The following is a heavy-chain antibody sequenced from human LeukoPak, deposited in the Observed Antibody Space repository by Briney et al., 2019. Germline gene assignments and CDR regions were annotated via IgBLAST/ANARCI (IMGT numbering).Heavy chain of an antibody. V-gene: IGHV3-33*01. CDR1: GFTFSSYG. Sequence: PGGSLRLSCAASGFTFSSYGIHWVRQAPGKGLEWVAVIWFGGSNKYYADSVKGRFTISRDNSKNTLYLQMNSLRAEDTAVYYCAREDSGFLDYWGQGTLVTVSS. CDR3: AREDSGFLDY. J-gene: IGHJ4*02. D-gene: IGHD3-3*01. CDR2: IWFGGSNK.